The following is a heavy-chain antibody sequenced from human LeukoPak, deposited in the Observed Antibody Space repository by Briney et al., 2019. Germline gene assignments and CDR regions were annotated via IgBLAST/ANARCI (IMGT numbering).Heavy chain of an antibody. CDR1: GFTFSSYW. J-gene: IGHJ3*02. Sequence: PGGSLRLSCAASGFTFSSYWMTWVRQAPTKGLEWVANIKEDGSEKYYVDSVKGRFTISRDNAKNSLYLQMNSLRAEDTAVYYCARDSPMTTVTTGAFDIWGQGTMVTVSS. CDR2: IKEDGSEK. D-gene: IGHD4-17*01. CDR3: ARDSPMTTVTTGAFDI. V-gene: IGHV3-7*01.